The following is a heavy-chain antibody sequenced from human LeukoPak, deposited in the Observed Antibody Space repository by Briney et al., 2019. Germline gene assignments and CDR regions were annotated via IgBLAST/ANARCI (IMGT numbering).Heavy chain of an antibody. CDR2: INHSGST. V-gene: IGHV4-34*01. J-gene: IGHJ4*02. CDR3: ARHSSRAKELVI. CDR1: GGSFSGYY. Sequence: PSETLSLTCAVYGGSFSGYYWSWIRQPPGKGLEWIGEINHSGSTNYNPSLKSRVTISVDTSKNQFSLKLSSVTAADTAVYYCARHSSRAKELVIWGQGTLVTVSS. D-gene: IGHD3-10*01.